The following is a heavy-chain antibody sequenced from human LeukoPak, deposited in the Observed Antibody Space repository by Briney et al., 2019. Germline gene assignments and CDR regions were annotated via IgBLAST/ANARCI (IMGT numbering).Heavy chain of an antibody. J-gene: IGHJ4*02. Sequence: PGGSLRLSCAASGFTFSSYEMNWVRQAPGKGLEWVSYISSSGNTKYYADSVKGRFTISRDNSKNTLYLQMNSLRAEDTAAYYCAKAQYGSGSYSFDYWGQGTLVTVSS. CDR2: ISSSGNTK. CDR3: AKAQYGSGSYSFDY. D-gene: IGHD3-10*01. V-gene: IGHV3-48*03. CDR1: GFTFSSYE.